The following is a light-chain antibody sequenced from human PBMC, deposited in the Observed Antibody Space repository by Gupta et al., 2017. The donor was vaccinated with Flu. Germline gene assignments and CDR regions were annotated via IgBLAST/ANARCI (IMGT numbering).Light chain of an antibody. CDR2: AAS. V-gene: IGKV1D-12*01. J-gene: IGKJ5*01. CDR1: QGISNW. Sequence: DIQLTQPPSCVCASVGDRVTITCRASQGISNWLAWYQQKPGKAPNLLFYAASSLQSEVPSRFSGSASGTEFTLTISNVQPEDVAAYYCQQSYSFPITFGQGTRLEMK. CDR3: QQSYSFPIT.